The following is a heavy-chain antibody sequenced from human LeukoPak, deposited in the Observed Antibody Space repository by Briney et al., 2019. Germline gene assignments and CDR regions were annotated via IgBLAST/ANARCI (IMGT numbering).Heavy chain of an antibody. Sequence: SETLSLTCAVSGGSISGYYWSWIRQPPGKGLEWIGQIYYSGGTIYNPSLVGRVTISVNTTNTHISLKLSSMTAADKAVFYCARHSTSQKAFDIWGQGTMVTVSS. CDR3: ARHSTSQKAFDI. J-gene: IGHJ3*02. CDR2: IYYSGGT. V-gene: IGHV4-59*08. D-gene: IGHD2-2*01. CDR1: GGSISGYY.